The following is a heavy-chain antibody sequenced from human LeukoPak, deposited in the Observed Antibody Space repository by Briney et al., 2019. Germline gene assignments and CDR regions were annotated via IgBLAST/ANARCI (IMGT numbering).Heavy chain of an antibody. D-gene: IGHD3-9*01. CDR1: GFTFSSYV. J-gene: IGHJ5*02. V-gene: IGHV3-23*01. CDR3: VKGLYYDILTGYYAAP. CDR2: ISGSGGST. Sequence: GGPLRLSCAASGFTFSSYVMSWVRQAPGKGLEWVSAISGSGGSTYYADSVKGRFTISRDNSKNTLYLQMNSLRAEDTAVYYCVKGLYYDILTGYYAAPWGQGTLVTVSS.